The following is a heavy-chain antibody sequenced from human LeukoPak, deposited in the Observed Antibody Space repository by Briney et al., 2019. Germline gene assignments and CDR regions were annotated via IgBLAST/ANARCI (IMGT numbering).Heavy chain of an antibody. CDR2: IYYSGST. V-gene: IGHV4-59*01. CDR3: ARDIHRAYDSSGYTGYFDY. J-gene: IGHJ4*02. D-gene: IGHD3-22*01. Sequence: SETLSLTCAVYGGSFSGYYWTWIRQPPGKGLEWIGYIYYSGSTNYNPSLKSRVTISVDTSKSQFSLKLSSVTAADTAVYYCARDIHRAYDSSGYTGYFDYWGQGTLVTVSS. CDR1: GGSFSGYY.